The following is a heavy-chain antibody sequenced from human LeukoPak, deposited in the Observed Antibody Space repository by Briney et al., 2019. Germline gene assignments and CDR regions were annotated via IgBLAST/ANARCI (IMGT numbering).Heavy chain of an antibody. CDR3: AKLLYYYDSSQPY. Sequence: GGTLSLSCTDSGFTLRRYGKSWVRQTTEKKLEWVSAISGSGGSTYYADSVKGRFTISRDNSKNTLYLQMNSLRAEDTAVYYCAKLLYYYDSSQPYWGQGTLVTVSS. V-gene: IGHV3-23*01. D-gene: IGHD3-22*01. CDR1: GFTLRRYG. J-gene: IGHJ4*02. CDR2: ISGSGGST.